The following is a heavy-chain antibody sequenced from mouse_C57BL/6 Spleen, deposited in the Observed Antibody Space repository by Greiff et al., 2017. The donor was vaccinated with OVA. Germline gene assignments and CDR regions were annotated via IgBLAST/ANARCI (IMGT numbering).Heavy chain of an antibody. Sequence: EVKLEESGGGLVKPGGSLKLSCAASGFTFSDYGMHWVRQAPEKGLEWVAYISSGSSTIYYADTVKGRFTISRDNAKNTLFLQMTSLRSEDTAMDYCASGCNYFDYWGQGTTLTVSS. J-gene: IGHJ2*01. CDR2: ISSGSSTI. V-gene: IGHV5-17*01. CDR3: ASGCNYFDY. D-gene: IGHD2-2*01. CDR1: GFTFSDYG.